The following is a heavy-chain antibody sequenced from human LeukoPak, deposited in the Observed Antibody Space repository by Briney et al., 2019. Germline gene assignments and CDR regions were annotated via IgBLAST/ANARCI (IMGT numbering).Heavy chain of an antibody. Sequence: GGSLGLSCAASGFTFSSYWMSWVRQAPGKGLEWVANIKQDGSEKYYVDSVKGRFTISRDNAKNSLYLQMNSLRAEDTAVYYCARDYYDSSGYYRYDYWGQGTLVTVSS. V-gene: IGHV3-7*01. CDR3: ARDYYDSSGYYRYDY. D-gene: IGHD3-22*01. CDR1: GFTFSSYW. CDR2: IKQDGSEK. J-gene: IGHJ4*02.